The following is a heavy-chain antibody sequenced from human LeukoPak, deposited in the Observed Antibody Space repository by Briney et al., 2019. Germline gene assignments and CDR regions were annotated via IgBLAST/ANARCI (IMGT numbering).Heavy chain of an antibody. CDR2: ISAYNGNT. V-gene: IGHV1-18*01. D-gene: IGHD3-10*01. CDR1: GYTFTSYG. Sequence: ASVKVSCKASGYTFTSYGISWVRQAPGQGLEWMGWISAYNGNTNYAQELQGRVTMTTDTSTSTAYMELRSLRSDDTAVYYCARATWFGELLSYYFDYWGQGTLVTVSS. J-gene: IGHJ4*02. CDR3: ARATWFGELLSYYFDY.